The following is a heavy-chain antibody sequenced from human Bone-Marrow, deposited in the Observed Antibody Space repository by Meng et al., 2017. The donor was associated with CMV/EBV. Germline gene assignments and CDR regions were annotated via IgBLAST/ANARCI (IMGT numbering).Heavy chain of an antibody. CDR1: GFTFSSYA. CDR3: AKDRGYYYGSGSYFWAHDAFDI. Sequence: GGSLRLSCAASGFTFSSYAMSWVRQAPGKGLEWVSVIYSGGSSTYYADSVKGRFTISRDNSKNTLYLQMNSLRAEDTAVYYCAKDRGYYYGSGSYFWAHDAFDIWGQGTMVT. D-gene: IGHD3-10*01. CDR2: IYSGGSST. V-gene: IGHV3-23*03. J-gene: IGHJ3*02.